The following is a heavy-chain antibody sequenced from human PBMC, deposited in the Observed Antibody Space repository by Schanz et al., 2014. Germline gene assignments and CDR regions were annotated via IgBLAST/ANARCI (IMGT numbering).Heavy chain of an antibody. Sequence: VQLEQSGAEVKKPGSSMKVSCKASGGTFNSYTINWVRQAPGQGLEWMGRIIPILGIANYAQKFQGRVTMTRDTSTSTVYMELTSLRSEDTAVYYCARGSPENMIRGELDYWGQGTLVTVSS. CDR3: ARGSPENMIRGELDY. CDR2: IIPILGIA. V-gene: IGHV1-69*02. CDR1: GGTFNSYT. J-gene: IGHJ4*02. D-gene: IGHD3-10*01.